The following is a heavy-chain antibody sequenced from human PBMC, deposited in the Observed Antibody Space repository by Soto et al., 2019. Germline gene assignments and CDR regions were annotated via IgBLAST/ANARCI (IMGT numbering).Heavy chain of an antibody. J-gene: IGHJ2*01. CDR1: GGTFSKYA. Sequence: QVQLVQSGTEVKKPGSSVKVSCKASGGTFSKYAISWVRQAPGQGLEWMGGIIPIFGTANYAQKYQGRVTTTXXDXTXXAYMGLSSLRSEGTAVYYCAQTLGFAVAGPGRFGLWGRGTLVTGSS. CDR2: IIPIFGTA. CDR3: AQTLGFAVAGPGRFGL. V-gene: IGHV1-69*05. D-gene: IGHD6-19*01.